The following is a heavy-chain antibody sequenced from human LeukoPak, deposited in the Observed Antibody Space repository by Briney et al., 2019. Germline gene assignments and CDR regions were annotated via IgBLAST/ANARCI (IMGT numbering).Heavy chain of an antibody. Sequence: ATVKVSCKASGYTFTTYDINWVRQATGQGLEWMGWMNPNSGNTGYAQKFQGRVTMTRNTSISTAYMELSSLRSEDTAVYYCARGPNKSDGGNSGSAWFDPWGQGTLVTVSS. D-gene: IGHD4-23*01. CDR2: MNPNSGNT. CDR1: GYTFTTYD. V-gene: IGHV1-8*01. CDR3: ARGPNKSDGGNSGSAWFDP. J-gene: IGHJ5*02.